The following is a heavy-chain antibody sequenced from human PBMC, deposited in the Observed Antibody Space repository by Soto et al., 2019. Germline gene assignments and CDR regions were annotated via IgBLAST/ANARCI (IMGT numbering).Heavy chain of an antibody. J-gene: IGHJ4*02. V-gene: IGHV2-5*02. CDR3: AHLRYGQYHFDY. Sequence: QITLKESGPTLVKPTQTLTLTCTFSGFSLSTSGVGVGWIRQTPGKAPEWLALIYWDDDKRYSPPLKSRLTNTNDTSKNQVVLTMTNMDPVDTATYYCAHLRYGQYHFDYWGQGTLVTVSS. CDR2: IYWDDDK. D-gene: IGHD3-10*01. CDR1: GFSLSTSGVG.